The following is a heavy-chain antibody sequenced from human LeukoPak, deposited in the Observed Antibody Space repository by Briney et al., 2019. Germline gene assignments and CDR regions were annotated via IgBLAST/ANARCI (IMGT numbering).Heavy chain of an antibody. D-gene: IGHD2-15*01. CDR3: ARYCSGGSRYAYSGSYYVI. V-gene: IGHV3-30-3*01. Sequence: GRSLRLSCAASGFTFSSYAMHWVRQAPGKGLEWVAVISYDGSNKYYADSVKGRFTISRDNSKNTLYLQMNSLRAEDTAVYYCARYCSGGSRYAYSGSYYVIWGQGTMVTVSS. CDR2: ISYDGSNK. J-gene: IGHJ3*02. CDR1: GFTFSSYA.